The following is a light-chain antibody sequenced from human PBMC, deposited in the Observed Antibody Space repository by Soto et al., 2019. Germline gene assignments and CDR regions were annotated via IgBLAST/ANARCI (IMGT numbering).Light chain of an antibody. CDR3: QQNYITPLT. CDR2: AAS. CDR1: RAITNH. Sequence: DVQLTQSPSPLSASVGDRVSISCRASRAITNHLNWYQQKPGKAPILLVYAASTFETGVPSRFSGSGSGTHFTLTIDNLQPEDVATYFCQQNYITPLTFGGGTKVEI. J-gene: IGKJ4*01. V-gene: IGKV1-39*01.